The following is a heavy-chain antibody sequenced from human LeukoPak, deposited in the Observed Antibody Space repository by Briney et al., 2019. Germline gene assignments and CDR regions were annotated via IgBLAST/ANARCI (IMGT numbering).Heavy chain of an antibody. CDR2: ISSSSSYI. D-gene: IGHD1-26*01. V-gene: IGHV3-21*01. CDR1: GFSFNSYW. Sequence: GGSLRLSCAVSGFSFNSYWIHWVRQAPGKGLEWVSSISSSSSYIYYADSVKGRFTISRDNAKNSLYLQMNSLRAGDTAVYYCARGIVGATRYYYYYMDVWGKGTTVTVSS. J-gene: IGHJ6*03. CDR3: ARGIVGATRYYYYYMDV.